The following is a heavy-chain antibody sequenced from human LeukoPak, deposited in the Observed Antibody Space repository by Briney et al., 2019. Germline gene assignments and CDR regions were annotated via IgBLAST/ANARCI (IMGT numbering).Heavy chain of an antibody. CDR2: INHSGST. J-gene: IGHJ6*03. CDR1: GGSFSGYY. CDR3: ARGRGGSYPHRGYYMNV. D-gene: IGHD3-16*01. Sequence: PSETLSLTCAVYGGSFSGYYWSWIRQPPGKGLEWIGEINHSGSTNYNPSLKSRVTISVDTSKNQFSLKLSSVTAADTAVYYCARGRGGSYPHRGYYMNVWGKGTTVTVSS. V-gene: IGHV4-34*01.